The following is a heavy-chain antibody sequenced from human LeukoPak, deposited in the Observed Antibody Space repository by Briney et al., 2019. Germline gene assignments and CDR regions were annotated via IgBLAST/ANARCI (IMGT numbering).Heavy chain of an antibody. D-gene: IGHD6-13*01. V-gene: IGHV1-2*02. Sequence: SVKVSCKASGYTFTGNYIHWVRLAPGQGMEWLGWINPNNGGTVYAQRFQGRVTMTRDTSMSTAYMDLNRLTSDDTAVYYCARGAGSSWFDYWGQGTLVTVSS. CDR3: ARGAGSSWFDY. J-gene: IGHJ4*02. CDR1: GYTFTGNY. CDR2: INPNNGGT.